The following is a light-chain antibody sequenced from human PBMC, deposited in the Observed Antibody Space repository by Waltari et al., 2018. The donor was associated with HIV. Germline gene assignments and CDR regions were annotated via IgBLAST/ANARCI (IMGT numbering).Light chain of an antibody. CDR2: YDI. Sequence: SYMLTQPPSVSVAPGETATITCEGDTIGSRSVQWYQQKAGQAPVLVIYYDIDRPSGIPERFSGSNSDNTATLTISRVEAGDEADYYCQVWDGDSNHVVFGGGTKLTVL. CDR3: QVWDGDSNHVV. CDR1: TIGSRS. V-gene: IGLV3-21*04. J-gene: IGLJ2*01.